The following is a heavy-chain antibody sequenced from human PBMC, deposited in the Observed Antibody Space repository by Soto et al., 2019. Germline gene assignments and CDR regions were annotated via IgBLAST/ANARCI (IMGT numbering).Heavy chain of an antibody. CDR1: GGSISSYY. V-gene: IGHV4-59*08. J-gene: IGHJ4*02. CDR3: ARRYGYYFDY. D-gene: IGHD5-18*01. CDR2: IYYSGST. Sequence: SETLSLTCTVSGGSISSYYWSRIRQPPGKGLEWIGYIYYSGSTNYNPSLKSRVTISVDTSKNQFSLKLSSVTAADTAVYYCARRYGYYFDYWGQGTLVTVSS.